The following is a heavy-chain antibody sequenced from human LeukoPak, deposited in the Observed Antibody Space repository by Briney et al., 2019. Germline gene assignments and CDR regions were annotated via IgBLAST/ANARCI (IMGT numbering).Heavy chain of an antibody. Sequence: SGGSLRLSCAASGFTFSSYSMNWVRQAPGKGLKWVSYISSSSSTIDYADSVKGRFTISRDNAKNTVSLQMNSLRAEDTAVYYCANENYYGSGSYADHWGQGTLVTVSS. CDR2: ISSSSSTI. D-gene: IGHD3-10*01. V-gene: IGHV3-48*04. CDR1: GFTFSSYS. J-gene: IGHJ4*02. CDR3: ANENYYGSGSYADH.